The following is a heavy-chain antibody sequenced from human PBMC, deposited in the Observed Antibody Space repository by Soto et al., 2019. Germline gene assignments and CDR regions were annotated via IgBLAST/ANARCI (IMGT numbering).Heavy chain of an antibody. CDR3: ARGSFGGYYFDY. V-gene: IGHV4-61*01. D-gene: IGHD2-15*01. Sequence: PSETLSLTCTVSGGSVSSGSYYWSWIRQPPGKGLEWIGYIYYSGSINYNPSLKSRVTISVDTSKNQFSLKLSSVTAADTAVYYCARGSFGGYYFDYWGQGTLVTV. CDR1: GGSVSSGSYY. CDR2: IYYSGSI. J-gene: IGHJ4*02.